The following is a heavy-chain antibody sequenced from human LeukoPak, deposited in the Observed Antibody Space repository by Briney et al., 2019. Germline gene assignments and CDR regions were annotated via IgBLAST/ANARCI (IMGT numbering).Heavy chain of an antibody. D-gene: IGHD5-18*01. CDR3: AKDLWGDLYTAMLPSFDY. CDR1: GFTFSSYA. Sequence: PGGSLRLSCAASGFTFSSYAMIWVRQAPGKGLEWVSAISGSGGSTYYADSVKGRFTISRDNSKNTLYLQMNSLRAEDTAVYYCAKDLWGDLYTAMLPSFDYWGQGTLVTVSS. V-gene: IGHV3-23*01. CDR2: ISGSGGST. J-gene: IGHJ4*02.